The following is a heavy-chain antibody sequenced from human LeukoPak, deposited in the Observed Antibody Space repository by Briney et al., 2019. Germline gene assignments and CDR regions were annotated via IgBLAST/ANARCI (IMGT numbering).Heavy chain of an antibody. CDR2: IRYDGSNK. CDR1: GFTFSSYG. Sequence: GGSLRLSCAASGFTFSSYGMHWVRQAPGKGLEWVAFIRYDGSNKYYADSVKGRFTISRDSSKNTLHLQMNSLRAEDTAVYYCGRTGDLSDYWGQGTLVTVSS. V-gene: IGHV3-30*02. CDR3: GRTGDLSDY. D-gene: IGHD1-1*01. J-gene: IGHJ4*02.